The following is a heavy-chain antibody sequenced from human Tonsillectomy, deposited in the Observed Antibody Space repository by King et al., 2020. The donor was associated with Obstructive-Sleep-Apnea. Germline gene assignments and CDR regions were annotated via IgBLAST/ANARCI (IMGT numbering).Heavy chain of an antibody. J-gene: IGHJ4*02. V-gene: IGHV3-9*01. CDR2: ITWNSGRI. D-gene: IGHD4-17*01. Sequence: VQLVESGGGLVQPGRSLRLSCAASGFTFDDYAMHWVRQAPGKGLEWVSSITWNSGRIGYADSVNGRFTISRDNAKNSLYLQMNSLRDEDTALYYCAKDSTSVCQYYFDYWRQGTLVAVSS. CDR3: AKDSTSVCQYYFDY. CDR1: GFTFDDYA.